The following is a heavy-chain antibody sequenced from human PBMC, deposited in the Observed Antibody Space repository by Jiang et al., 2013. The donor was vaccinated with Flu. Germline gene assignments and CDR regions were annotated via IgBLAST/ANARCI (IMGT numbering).Heavy chain of an antibody. Sequence: SSGGYVLEAGSPAPXKGLEWIGYIYYSGSTYYNPSLKSRVTISVDTSKNQFSLKLSSVTAADTAVYYCARSTTMIVVVTPNWYFDLWGRGTLVTVSS. J-gene: IGHJ2*01. D-gene: IGHD3-22*01. CDR1: SSGGYV. CDR3: ARSTTMIVVVTPNWYFDL. V-gene: IGHV4-31*02. CDR2: IYYSGST.